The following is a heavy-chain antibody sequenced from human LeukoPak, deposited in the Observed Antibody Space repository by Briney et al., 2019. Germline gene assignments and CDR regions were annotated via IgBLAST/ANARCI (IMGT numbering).Heavy chain of an antibody. D-gene: IGHD4-17*01. CDR2: IYHSGST. CDR1: GYSISNGYY. V-gene: IGHV4-38-2*01. CDR3: ARHLSPRDYGDYPGAFDI. Sequence: PSETLSLTCAVSGYSISNGYYWGWIRQPPGKGLEWIGSIYHSGSTYYNPSLKSRVTISVDTSKNQFSLKLSSVTAADTAVYYCARHLSPRDYGDYPGAFDIWGQGTMVTVSS. J-gene: IGHJ3*02.